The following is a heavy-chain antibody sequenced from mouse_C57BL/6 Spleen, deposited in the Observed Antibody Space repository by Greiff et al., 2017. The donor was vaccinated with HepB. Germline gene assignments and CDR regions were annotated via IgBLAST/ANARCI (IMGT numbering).Heavy chain of an antibody. CDR1: GYTFTDYY. D-gene: IGHD2-4*01. CDR3: APGAYDYDGLFDY. Sequence: VQLQQSGPELVKPGASVKISCKASGYTFTDYYMNWVKQSHGKSLEWIGDINPNNGGTSYNQKFKGKATLTVDKSSSTAYMELRSLTSEDSAVYYCAPGAYDYDGLFDYWGQGTTLTVSS. V-gene: IGHV1-26*01. CDR2: INPNNGGT. J-gene: IGHJ2*01.